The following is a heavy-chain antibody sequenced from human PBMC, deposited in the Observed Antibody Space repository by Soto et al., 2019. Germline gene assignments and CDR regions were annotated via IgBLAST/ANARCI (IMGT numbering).Heavy chain of an antibody. J-gene: IGHJ6*02. CDR2: ISGSGGST. D-gene: IGHD6-13*01. CDR1: GFTFSSYA. CDR3: AKDSSSSWAYYYGMDV. V-gene: IGHV3-23*01. Sequence: GGSLRLSCAASGFTFSSYAMSWVRQAPGKGLEWVSAISGSGGSTYYADSVKGRFTISRENSKNTLYLQMNSLRAEDTAVYYCAKDSSSSWAYYYGMDVWGQGTTVTVSS.